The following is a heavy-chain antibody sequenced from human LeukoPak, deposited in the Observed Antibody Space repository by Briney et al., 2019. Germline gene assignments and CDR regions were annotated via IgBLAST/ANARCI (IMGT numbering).Heavy chain of an antibody. CDR3: AKVRSATLDYFDY. V-gene: IGHV3-23*01. CDR2: ISGSGGST. CDR1: GFTFSSYE. J-gene: IGHJ4*02. Sequence: GGSLRLSCAASGFTFSSYEMNWVRQAPGKGLEWVSAISGSGGSTYYADSVKGRFTISRDNSKNTLYLQMNSLRAEDTAVYYCAKVRSATLDYFDYWGQGTLVTVSS. D-gene: IGHD5-24*01.